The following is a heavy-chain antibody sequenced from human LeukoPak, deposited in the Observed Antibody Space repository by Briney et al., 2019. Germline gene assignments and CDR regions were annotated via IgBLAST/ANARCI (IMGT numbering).Heavy chain of an antibody. V-gene: IGHV4-59*01. CDR1: GGSISSYY. CDR3: ARKDYGDENWFDP. CDR2: IYYSGST. D-gene: IGHD4-17*01. J-gene: IGHJ5*02. Sequence: PSETLSLTCTVPGGSISSYYWSWIRQPPRKGLEWIGYIYYSGSTNYNLSPKNRVTISVDTCKNQFSLKLSSVTAADTAVYYCARKDYGDENWFDPWGQGTLVTVYS.